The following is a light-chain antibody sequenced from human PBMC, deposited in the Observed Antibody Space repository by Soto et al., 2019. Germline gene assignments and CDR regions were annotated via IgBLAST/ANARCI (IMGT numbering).Light chain of an antibody. V-gene: IGLV4-69*01. J-gene: IGLJ3*02. Sequence: QPVLTQSPSASASLGASVKLTCTLSSGHSSYAIAWHQQQPEKGPRYLMRLNSDGSHSKGDGITDRFSGSSSGAERYLTISSLQSEDEADYYCQTWGTGLGVFGVGTKLTVL. CDR3: QTWGTGLGV. CDR2: LNSDGSH. CDR1: SGHSSYA.